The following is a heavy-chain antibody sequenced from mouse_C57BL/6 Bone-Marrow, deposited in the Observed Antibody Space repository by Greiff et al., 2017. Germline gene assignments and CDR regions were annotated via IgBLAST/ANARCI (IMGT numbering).Heavy chain of an antibody. CDR2: IFPGSGST. Sequence: VQLQQSGPELVKPWASVTISCKASGYTFTDYYINWVKQRPGQGLEWIGWIFPGSGSTYYNEKFKGKATLTVDKSSSTAYMLLSSLTSEDSAVYYCASYYGASYLDVWGTGTTVTVSS. J-gene: IGHJ1*03. V-gene: IGHV1-75*01. D-gene: IGHD1-2*01. CDR3: ASYYGASYLDV. CDR1: GYTFTDYY.